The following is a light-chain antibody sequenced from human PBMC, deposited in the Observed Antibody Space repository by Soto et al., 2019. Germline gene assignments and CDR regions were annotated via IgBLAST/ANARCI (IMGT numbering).Light chain of an antibody. CDR2: EVT. CDR1: SSNLGNYNL. V-gene: IGLV2-23*02. J-gene: IGLJ1*01. Sequence: QSALTQSASVSGSPGQSITISCTGTSSNLGNYNLVSWYQHHPGKAPKLMIYEVTERPSGVSDRFSGSKSGHTASLTISWLQTEDEADYYCCSYAGNSAYVFGTGTKVTVL. CDR3: CSYAGNSAYV.